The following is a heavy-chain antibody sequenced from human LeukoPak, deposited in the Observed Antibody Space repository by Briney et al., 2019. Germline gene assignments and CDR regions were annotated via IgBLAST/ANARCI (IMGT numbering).Heavy chain of an antibody. CDR3: ARLGCSSSWYCYYGMDV. Sequence: SAKIPCKASGGTFSSYANSWVRQAPGQGVEWMGRIIPILDIANYAQKFQGRVTITADKATSTAYMELSSLRSEDTAVYYCARLGCSSSWYCYYGMDVWGQGTTVTVSS. CDR1: GGTFSSYA. CDR2: IIPILDIA. D-gene: IGHD6-13*01. V-gene: IGHV1-69*04. J-gene: IGHJ6*02.